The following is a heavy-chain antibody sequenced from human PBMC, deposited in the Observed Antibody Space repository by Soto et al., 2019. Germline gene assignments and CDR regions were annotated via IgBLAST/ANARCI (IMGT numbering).Heavy chain of an antibody. Sequence: EVQLVESGGGLVKPGGSLRLSCAASGFTFSSYSMNWVRQAPGKGLEWVSSIRSSSEHIYHADSVKGRFTISRDNAENSLYLQMNSLRAEDTAVYYCARRYGNYAMDVWGQGTTGTVSS. J-gene: IGHJ6*02. D-gene: IGHD1-1*01. V-gene: IGHV3-21*01. CDR3: ARRYGNYAMDV. CDR2: IRSSSEHI. CDR1: GFTFSSYS.